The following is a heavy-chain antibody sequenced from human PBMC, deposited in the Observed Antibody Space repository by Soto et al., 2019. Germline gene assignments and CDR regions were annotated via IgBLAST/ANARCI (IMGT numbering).Heavy chain of an antibody. D-gene: IGHD2-2*01. CDR3: AKDQRGWVPAATTLPIPYCFDS. CDR1: ESPFATNP. J-gene: IGHJ4*02. V-gene: IGHV3-23*01. CDR2: SGVGGDNK. Sequence: DVQLLDSGGALYKPGGPRTAPFQALESPFATNPLAGFGRAQGRGLGGAEPSGVGGDNKQYADSVKARFTMSRDNSKKMVFLQMSSLRADDSAIYYCAKDQRGWVPAATTLPIPYCFDSWGQGTLVTVSS.